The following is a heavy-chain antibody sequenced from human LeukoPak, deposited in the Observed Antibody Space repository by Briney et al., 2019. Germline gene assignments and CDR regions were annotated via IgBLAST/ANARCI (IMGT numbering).Heavy chain of an antibody. Sequence: GGSLRLSCAASGFTFSSYEMNWVRQAPGKGLEWVSYISSSGSTIYYADSVKGRFTISKDNAKNSLYLQMNSLRAEDTAVYYCARDAGVTACDYWGQGTLVTVSS. CDR1: GFTFSSYE. D-gene: IGHD2-21*02. CDR3: ARDAGVTACDY. J-gene: IGHJ4*02. V-gene: IGHV3-48*03. CDR2: ISSSGSTI.